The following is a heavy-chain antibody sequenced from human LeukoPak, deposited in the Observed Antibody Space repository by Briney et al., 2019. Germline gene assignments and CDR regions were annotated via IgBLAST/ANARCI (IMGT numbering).Heavy chain of an antibody. J-gene: IGHJ6*03. D-gene: IGHD6-6*01. CDR2: INPNSGGT. CDR1: GYTFTVYY. V-gene: IGHV1-2*02. CDR3: ARGPLGSSSSGYYYYMDV. Sequence: ASVKVSCKASGYTFTVYYMHWVRHAPGQGLEWMGWINPNSGGTNYAQKFQGRVTMTRDTSISTAYMEVSRLRPDDTAVYYCARGPLGSSSSGYYYYMDVWGKGTTVTVSS.